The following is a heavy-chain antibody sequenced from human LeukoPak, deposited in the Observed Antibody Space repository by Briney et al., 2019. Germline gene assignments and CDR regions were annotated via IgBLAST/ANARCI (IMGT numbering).Heavy chain of an antibody. CDR1: RFTFSSYG. Sequence: GRSLRLSCAASRFTFSSYGIHWVRQAPGTGLERVAFISYDGSTKYFLDSVRGRFTISRDNSKNTLYLQMSRLRPEDTAVYYCAKSLERAYSNALWGMDVWGKGTTVTVSS. CDR2: ISYDGSTK. V-gene: IGHV3-30*18. D-gene: IGHD4-11*01. CDR3: AKSLERAYSNALWGMDV. J-gene: IGHJ6*04.